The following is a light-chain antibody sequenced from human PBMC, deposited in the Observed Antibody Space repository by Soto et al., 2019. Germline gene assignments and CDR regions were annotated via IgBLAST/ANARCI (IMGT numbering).Light chain of an antibody. J-gene: IGKJ1*01. CDR3: QQFGRSPPSWT. CDR2: GAS. V-gene: IGKV3-20*01. CDR1: QSVSSNY. Sequence: ETVLTQSPGTLSLSPGERATLSCRASQSVSSNYLAWYQQKPGQAPRLLMYGASTMSTGIPDRFSGSGSGTDFTLAISRLEAEDFAVYYCQQFGRSPPSWTFGQGTKVEIK.